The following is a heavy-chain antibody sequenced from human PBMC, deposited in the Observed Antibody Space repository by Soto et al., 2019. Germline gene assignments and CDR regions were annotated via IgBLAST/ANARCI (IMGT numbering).Heavy chain of an antibody. J-gene: IGHJ6*02. CDR1: GFSLSNARMG. CDR3: ARFYGDYFTVSGMDV. Sequence: QVTLKESGPVLVKPTETLTLTCTVSGFSLSNARMGVSWIRQPPGKALEWLAHIFSNDEKSYRTSLKSRLTIPKDTSKSHVVLTMTNMDPVDTATYYCARFYGDYFTVSGMDVWGQGTTVTVSS. D-gene: IGHD4-17*01. CDR2: IFSNDEK. V-gene: IGHV2-26*01.